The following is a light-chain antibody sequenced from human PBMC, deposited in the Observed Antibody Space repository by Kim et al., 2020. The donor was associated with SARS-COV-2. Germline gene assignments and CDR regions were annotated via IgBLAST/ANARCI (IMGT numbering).Light chain of an antibody. CDR1: ENIRNF. CDR3: QQRSNWPPT. V-gene: IGKV3-11*01. Sequence: VSPGERATLSGRAGENIRNFLAWYQQKPGQAPRLLIYDASNRATGIPARFSGSGSGTGFTLTINNLEPEDFAGYYCQQRSNWPPTFGQGTRLEIK. CDR2: DAS. J-gene: IGKJ5*01.